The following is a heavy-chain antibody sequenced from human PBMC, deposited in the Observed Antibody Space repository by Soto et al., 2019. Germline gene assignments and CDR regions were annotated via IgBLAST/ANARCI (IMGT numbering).Heavy chain of an antibody. CDR2: LVGGSGST. CDR1: GFTFSRFT. CDR3: AKDRQHDGVWTFDS. J-gene: IGHJ4*02. Sequence: EVQLLESGGGLVQPGGSLRLSCVASGFTFSRFTMSWVRQAPGKGLEWVAGLVGGSGSTDYADSVKGRFTISRDTSNNILYLLMNSLRVEDTAEYYCAKDRQHDGVWTFDSWGQGTLVTVSS. V-gene: IGHV3-23*01. D-gene: IGHD2-8*01.